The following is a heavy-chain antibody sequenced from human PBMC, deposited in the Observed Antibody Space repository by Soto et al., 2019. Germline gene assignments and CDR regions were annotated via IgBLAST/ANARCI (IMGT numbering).Heavy chain of an antibody. D-gene: IGHD3-22*01. CDR1: GYTLTNYG. J-gene: IGHJ4*02. V-gene: IGHV1-18*04. Sequence: QVQLVQSGAEVKKPGASVMVSCKASGYTLTNYGITWVRQAPGQGLEWMGWISADNGNTNYAQKFQGRVTMTTHPFTSTAYMELRSLRSDDTAVYYCAREKHRYYDSIGYNYGYWGQGTLVTVSS. CDR3: AREKHRYYDSIGYNYGY. CDR2: ISADNGNT.